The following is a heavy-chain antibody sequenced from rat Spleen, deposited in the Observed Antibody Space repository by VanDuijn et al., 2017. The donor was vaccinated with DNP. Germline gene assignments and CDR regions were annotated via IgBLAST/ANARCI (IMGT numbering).Heavy chain of an antibody. CDR3: TTGLPGYPDA. CDR1: GFTFSNYG. CDR2: INYDGSNT. J-gene: IGHJ4*01. Sequence: EMQLVESGGGLVQPGRSMKLSCAASGFTFSNYGMAWVRQAPKKGLEWVAFINYDGSNTYYRDSVKGRFTISRDNAKSTLYLQMDSLKSEDTATYYCTTGLPGYPDAWGQGASVTVSS. V-gene: IGHV5-20*01. D-gene: IGHD1-4*01.